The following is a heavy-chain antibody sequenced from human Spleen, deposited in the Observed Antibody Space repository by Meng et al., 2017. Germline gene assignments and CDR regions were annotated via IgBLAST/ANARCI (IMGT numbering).Heavy chain of an antibody. V-gene: IGHV4-4*02. D-gene: IGHD3-22*01. CDR3: ARRGSYYDTNGYYYFDY. J-gene: IGHJ4*02. CDR2: IDYSGST. Sequence: QLQLQESGPGLVKPSGTLSSTSPVVGGSISSSNWWSWVRQPPGKGLEWIGYIDYSGSTNYNPSLKSRVTISTDTSKNQFSLKLTSVTATDTAVYFCARRGSYYDTNGYYYFDYWGQGTLVTVSS. CDR1: GGSISSSNW.